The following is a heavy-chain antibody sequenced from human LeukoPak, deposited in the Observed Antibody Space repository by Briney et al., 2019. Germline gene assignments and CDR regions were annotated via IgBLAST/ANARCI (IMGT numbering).Heavy chain of an antibody. D-gene: IGHD6-6*01. CDR3: ARVVSAARSLPYYYYLDV. CDR2: ISTTSYI. V-gene: IGHV3-21*01. J-gene: IGHJ6*03. Sequence: GGSLRLSCAASGFTFNTYNMCWVRQAPGKGLKWVSSISTTSYIYYADSVEGRFTVSRDTAQNSMFLQMSSLRAEDTAVYSCARVVSAARSLPYYYYLDVWGKGTTVTVS. CDR1: GFTFNTYN.